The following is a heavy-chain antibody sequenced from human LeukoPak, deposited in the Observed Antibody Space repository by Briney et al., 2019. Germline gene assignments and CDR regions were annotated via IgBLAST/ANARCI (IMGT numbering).Heavy chain of an antibody. J-gene: IGHJ4*02. CDR3: ARGYSYGYTPSFDS. D-gene: IGHD5-18*01. CDR2: IYYSGST. Sequence: SETLSLTCTVSGGSISSSSYYWGWIRQPPGKGLEWIGSIYYSGSTYYNPSLKSRVTISVDTSKNQFSLKLSSVTAADTAVYYCARGYSYGYTPSFDSWGQGTLVTVSS. V-gene: IGHV4-39*07. CDR1: GGSISSSSYY.